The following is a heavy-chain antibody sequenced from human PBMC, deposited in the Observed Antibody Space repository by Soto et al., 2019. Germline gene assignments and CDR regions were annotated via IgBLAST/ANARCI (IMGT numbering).Heavy chain of an antibody. Sequence: ASVKVSCKASGYTFTSYGISWVRQAPGQGLEWMGWISAYNDNTNYAQKLQGRVTMTTDTSTSTAYMELRSLRSDDTAVYYCARVGYYYGSGSYRWFDPWGQGTLVTVSS. CDR3: ARVGYYYGSGSYRWFDP. CDR1: GYTFTSYG. D-gene: IGHD3-10*01. V-gene: IGHV1-18*01. CDR2: ISAYNDNT. J-gene: IGHJ5*02.